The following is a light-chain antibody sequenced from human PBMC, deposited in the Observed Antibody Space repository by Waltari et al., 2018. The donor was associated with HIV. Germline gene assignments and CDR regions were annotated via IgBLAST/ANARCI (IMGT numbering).Light chain of an antibody. V-gene: IGLV1-44*01. CDR2: SNS. CDR1: RSNIGSNP. J-gene: IGLJ3*02. Sequence: QSVLTQPPSASGAPGQRVPISCSGSRSNIGSNPVRWYQQLPGTAPKLLISSNSQRPSGVPDRFSGSKSGSSASLAISGLQSEDESQYFCGAWDDSLKGFMFGGGTQLTVL. CDR3: GAWDDSLKGFM.